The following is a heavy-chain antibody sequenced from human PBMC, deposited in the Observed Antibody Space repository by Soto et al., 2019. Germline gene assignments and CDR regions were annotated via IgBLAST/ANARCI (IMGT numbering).Heavy chain of an antibody. J-gene: IGHJ4*02. CDR3: ARDSSSDYFDC. CDR2: IYYSGST. Sequence: PSETLSLTCAVSGGSISSGGYSWSWIRQPPGKGLEWIGYIYYSGSTYYNPSLKSRVTISVDTSKNQFSLKLSSVTAADTAVYYCARDSSSDYFDCWGQGTLVTVSS. CDR1: GGSISSGGYS. V-gene: IGHV4-31*11.